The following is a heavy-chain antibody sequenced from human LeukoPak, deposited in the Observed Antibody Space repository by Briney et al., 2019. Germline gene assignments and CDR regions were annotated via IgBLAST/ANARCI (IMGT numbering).Heavy chain of an antibody. V-gene: IGHV4-59*01. J-gene: IGHJ5*02. CDR1: GGSISSYY. CDR3: ARTIPAGVYCSSTSCEINWFDP. CDR2: IYYSGST. Sequence: SETLSLTCTVSGGSISSYYWSWIRQPPGKGLEWSGNIYYSGSTNYNPSLKSRVTISVDTSKNQFSLKLSSVTAADTAVYYCARTIPAGVYCSSTSCEINWFDPWGQGTLVTVSS. D-gene: IGHD2-2*01.